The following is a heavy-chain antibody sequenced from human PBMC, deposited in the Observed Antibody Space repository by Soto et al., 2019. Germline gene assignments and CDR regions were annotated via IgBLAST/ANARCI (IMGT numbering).Heavy chain of an antibody. CDR2: INGGGDST. V-gene: IGHV3-23*01. Sequence: ESGGGLVQPGGSLRLSCAASGFTFSSYAMSWVRQAPGKGLEWVSGINGGGDSTYFADSVRGRFTISRDNSKNTLFLLMSILRAEDTAVYYCSRGWTFDLWGQGTLVNVSS. J-gene: IGHJ4*02. CDR1: GFTFSSYA. CDR3: SRGWTFDL. D-gene: IGHD1-1*01.